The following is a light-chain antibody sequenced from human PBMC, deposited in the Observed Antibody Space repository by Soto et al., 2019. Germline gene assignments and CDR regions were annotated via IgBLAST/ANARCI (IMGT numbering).Light chain of an antibody. CDR2: DVS. V-gene: IGLV2-11*01. CDR1: SSDVGSYKD. Sequence: QSALTQPRSVSGSPGQSVTISCTGTSSDVGSYKDVSWYQHHTGKVPKLMIYDVSERPSGVADRFSGSKSGNTASLTISGLQAEDEANYSCCAYADTLDLFGSGTKVTVL. J-gene: IGLJ1*01. CDR3: CAYADTLDL.